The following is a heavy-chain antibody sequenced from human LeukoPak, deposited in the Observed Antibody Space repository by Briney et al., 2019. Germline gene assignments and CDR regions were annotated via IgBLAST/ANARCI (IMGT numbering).Heavy chain of an antibody. CDR1: GYTFSNYG. Sequence: ASVKVSCTASGYTFSNYGISWVRQAPGQGLEWVGWVSTFDADTNYAQKLQGRVTMTTDTSTTTAYMELRSLTSDDTAVYYCARGDYFDYWGQGTLVTVSS. V-gene: IGHV1-18*01. D-gene: IGHD3-10*01. CDR2: VSTFDADT. CDR3: ARGDYFDY. J-gene: IGHJ4*02.